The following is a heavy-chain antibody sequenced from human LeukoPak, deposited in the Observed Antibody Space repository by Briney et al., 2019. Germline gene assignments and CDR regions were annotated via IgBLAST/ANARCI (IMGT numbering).Heavy chain of an antibody. CDR1: GGSISSYY. Sequence: SETLSLTCGVSGGSISSYYWGWIRQPPGKGLEWIGYIYYSGSTNYNPSLKSRVTISVDTSKNQFSLKLSSVTAVDTAVYYCARTYYDSSGYYYPYYFDYWGQGTLVTVSS. CDR3: ARTYYDSSGYYYPYYFDY. V-gene: IGHV4-59*01. CDR2: IYYSGST. D-gene: IGHD3-22*01. J-gene: IGHJ4*02.